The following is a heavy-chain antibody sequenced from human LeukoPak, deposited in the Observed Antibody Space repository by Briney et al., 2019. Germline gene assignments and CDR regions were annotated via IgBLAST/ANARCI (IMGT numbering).Heavy chain of an antibody. J-gene: IGHJ6*03. CDR3: ARDFEGVHRTTNSYTYYYYMDV. Sequence: PGGSLRLSCAASGFTVSNNYMSWVRQAPGKGLEWVSVIYSGGSTYYADSVKGRFTISRDNSKNTVYLQMNSLRAEDTAVYYCARDFEGVHRTTNSYTYYYYMDVWGKGTTVIVSS. CDR2: IYSGGST. CDR1: GFTVSNNY. D-gene: IGHD2/OR15-2a*01. V-gene: IGHV3-53*01.